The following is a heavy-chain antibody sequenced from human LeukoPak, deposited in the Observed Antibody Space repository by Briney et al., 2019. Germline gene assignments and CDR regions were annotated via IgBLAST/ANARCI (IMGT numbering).Heavy chain of an antibody. D-gene: IGHD2-2*01. CDR1: GYNFAGYW. CDR3: ARLLSTHNWFDS. V-gene: IGHV5-51*01. J-gene: IGHJ5*01. CDR2: IYPGDSDS. Sequence: GESLKISCKSSGYNFAGYWIGWVRQMPGRGLEWMGLIYPGDSDSRYSPSFQGQVTISADKSITTAYLQWSSLKASDTAIYYCARLLSTHNWFDSWGQGTLVTVSS.